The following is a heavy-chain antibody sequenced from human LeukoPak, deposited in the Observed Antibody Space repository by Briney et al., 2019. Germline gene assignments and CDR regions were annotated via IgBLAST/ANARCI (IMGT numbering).Heavy chain of an antibody. CDR3: ARLRGSSLDAFDI. CDR2: IYYSGST. D-gene: IGHD6-13*01. CDR1: GGSISSYY. Sequence: PSETLSLTCTVSGGSISSYYWSWIRQPPGKGLEWIGYIYYSGSTNYNASLKSRVTISVDTSKNQFSLKLSSVTAADTAVYYCARLRGSSLDAFDIWGQGTMVTVSS. J-gene: IGHJ3*02. V-gene: IGHV4-59*01.